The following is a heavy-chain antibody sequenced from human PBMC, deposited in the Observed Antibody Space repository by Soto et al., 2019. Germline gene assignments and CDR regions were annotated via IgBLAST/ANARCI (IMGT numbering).Heavy chain of an antibody. CDR1: GFIFKTYA. Sequence: QVQLVESGGGVVQPGRSLRLSCAVSGFIFKTYALNWFRQAPGKGLEWVASITRDGYNKYYADSVKGRFTISRDNSKNTLSLQMTALRVEDSSVYYCTKSSGGSSSVGMDYWGPGTLVTVSS. CDR2: ITRDGYNK. V-gene: IGHV3-30*04. J-gene: IGHJ4*02. D-gene: IGHD6-6*01. CDR3: TKSSGGSSSVGMDY.